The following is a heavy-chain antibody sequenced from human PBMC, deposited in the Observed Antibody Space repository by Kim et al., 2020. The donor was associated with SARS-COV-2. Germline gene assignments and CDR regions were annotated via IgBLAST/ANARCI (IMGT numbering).Heavy chain of an antibody. J-gene: IGHJ4*02. CDR3: ATDAGEQLVLRAGFDY. Sequence: KVQGRVTMTEDTSTDTAYMELSSLRSEDTAVYYCATDAGEQLVLRAGFDYWGQGTLVTVSS. V-gene: IGHV1-24*01. D-gene: IGHD6-6*01.